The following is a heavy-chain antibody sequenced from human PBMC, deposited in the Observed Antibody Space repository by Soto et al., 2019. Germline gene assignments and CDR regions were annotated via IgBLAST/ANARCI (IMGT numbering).Heavy chain of an antibody. CDR2: ISYDGSNK. CDR3: AKIYYYDSSGSDY. J-gene: IGHJ4*02. D-gene: IGHD3-22*01. Sequence: GGSLRLSCAASGFTFSRYGMHWVRQAPGKGLEWVAVISYDGSNKYYADSVKGRFTISRDKSKNTVYLQTNSLRAEDTAVYYCAKIYYYDSSGSDYWGQGTLVTVSS. V-gene: IGHV3-30*18. CDR1: GFTFSRYG.